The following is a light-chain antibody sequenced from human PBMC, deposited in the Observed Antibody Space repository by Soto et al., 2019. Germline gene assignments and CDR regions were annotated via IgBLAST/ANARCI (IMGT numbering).Light chain of an antibody. CDR2: GAS. V-gene: IGKV3-20*01. J-gene: IGKJ4*01. CDR3: QQYGSSPLT. Sequence: EIVLTQSPVTLSLSRVERATLSCSASQSVSSSYLAWYQQKPGQAPRLLIYGASSRATGIPDRFSGSGSGTDFTLTISRLEPEDFAVYYCQQYGSSPLTFGGGTKVDIK. CDR1: QSVSSSY.